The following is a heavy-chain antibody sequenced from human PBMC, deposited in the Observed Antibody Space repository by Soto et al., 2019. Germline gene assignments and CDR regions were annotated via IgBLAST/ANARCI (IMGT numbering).Heavy chain of an antibody. J-gene: IGHJ6*02. V-gene: IGHV4-4*02. Sequence: QVQLQESGPGLVKPSGTLSLTCAVSGGSISSSNWWSWVRQPPGKGLEWIGEIYHSGSTNYNPSLKRRVTIYVDKSKNQFSRKLSSVTAADTAVYYCARVTGHYYYGMDVWGQGTTVTVSS. CDR2: IYHSGST. CDR1: GGSISSSNW. D-gene: IGHD3-10*01. CDR3: ARVTGHYYYGMDV.